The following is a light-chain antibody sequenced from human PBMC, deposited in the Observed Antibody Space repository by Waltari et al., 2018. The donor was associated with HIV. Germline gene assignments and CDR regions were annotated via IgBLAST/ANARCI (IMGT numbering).Light chain of an antibody. J-gene: IGLJ1*01. Sequence: QSALTQPASVSGFPGQSTTISCTGSSSDVGSYNYVSRYQQHPGKAPKLLMYDVSKRRCGVSNRFSSSRSGNTAALTISGLQTEDEADYYCCAYAGSNTYLFGTGTEVTVL. CDR1: SSDVGSYNY. CDR2: DVS. V-gene: IGLV2-23*02. CDR3: CAYAGSNTYL.